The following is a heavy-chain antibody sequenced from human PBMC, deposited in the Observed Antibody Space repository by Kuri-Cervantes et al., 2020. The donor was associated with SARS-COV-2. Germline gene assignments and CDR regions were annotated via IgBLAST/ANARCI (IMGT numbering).Heavy chain of an antibody. CDR2: IHPDSGGT. D-gene: IGHD3-10*01. V-gene: IGHV1-2*02. Sequence: GGSLRLSCKASGYSFTGYYMHWVRQAPGQGLEWMGWIHPDSGGTNYAQKFQGRVTMTRDTSIDTAYLELSSLRSDDTAVYYCARDSGFAPFDYWGQGTLVTVSS. CDR1: GYSFTGYY. CDR3: ARDSGFAPFDY. J-gene: IGHJ4*02.